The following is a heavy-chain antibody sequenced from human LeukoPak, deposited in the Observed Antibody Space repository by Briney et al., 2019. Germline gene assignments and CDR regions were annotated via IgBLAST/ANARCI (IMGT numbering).Heavy chain of an antibody. CDR3: ASAGRYGSGSYS. J-gene: IGHJ5*02. D-gene: IGHD3-10*01. Sequence: PGGSLRLSCAASGFTFSSYAMHWVRQAPGKGLEWVAVISHDGSSKFYADSVKGRYIISRDNSKNTLYLQMNSLRAEDTAVYYCASAGRYGSGSYSWGQGTLVTVSS. CDR1: GFTFSSYA. CDR2: ISHDGSSK. V-gene: IGHV3-30-3*01.